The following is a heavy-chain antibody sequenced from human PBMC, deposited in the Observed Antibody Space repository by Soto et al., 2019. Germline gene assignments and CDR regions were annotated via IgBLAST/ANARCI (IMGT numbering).Heavy chain of an antibody. CDR2: ISDRGDTT. CDR1: GFTISSNA. D-gene: IGHD1-1*01. CDR3: AKDKPGTTSFDY. J-gene: IGHJ4*02. Sequence: EVQLLESGGGLVQPGGSLRLSCVASGFTISSNAMYWVRQAPGKGLEWISGISDRGDTTHYADSVKGRFTISRDTSKNTLYLQLNTLRADDTAVYYCAKDKPGTTSFDYWGQRTLVTVSS. V-gene: IGHV3-23*01.